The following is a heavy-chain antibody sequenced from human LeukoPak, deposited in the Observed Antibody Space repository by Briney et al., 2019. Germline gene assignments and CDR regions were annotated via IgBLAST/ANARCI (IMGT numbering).Heavy chain of an antibody. CDR2: IYYSGST. J-gene: IGHJ5*01. D-gene: IGHD3-3*02. V-gene: IGHV4-39*07. Sequence: SETLSLTCTVSGGSISSSSYYWGWIRQPPGKGLEWIGSIYYSGSTYYNPSLKSRVTISVDTSKNQFSLKLSSVTAADTAVYYCARASHLWFDSWGQGTLVTVSS. CDR3: ARASHLWFDS. CDR1: GGSISSSSYY.